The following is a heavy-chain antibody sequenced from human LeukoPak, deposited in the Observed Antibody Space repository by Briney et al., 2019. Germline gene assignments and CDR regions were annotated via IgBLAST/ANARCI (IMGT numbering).Heavy chain of an antibody. Sequence: HPGGSLRLSCAASGFTFSRYAMSWVRQAPGKGLEWVSAISGSGTITYYADSVKGRFTISRDNSKNTLYLQMNSLRAEDTAVYYCAKDPYSGGTYYDILTGPWVDIWGQGTMVTVSS. D-gene: IGHD3-9*01. J-gene: IGHJ3*02. CDR1: GFTFSRYA. V-gene: IGHV3-23*01. CDR2: ISGSGTIT. CDR3: AKDPYSGGTYYDILTGPWVDI.